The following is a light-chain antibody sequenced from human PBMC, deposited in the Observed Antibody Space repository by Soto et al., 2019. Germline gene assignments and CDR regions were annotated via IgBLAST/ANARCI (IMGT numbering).Light chain of an antibody. Sequence: DIQMTQSPSTLSASVGERVTITCRASQSISSWLAWYQQKPGKAPKLLIKKASSLESGVPARFSGSGSGTEFTLTISSLQPDDFATYYCQQYSISSLTFGGGTKVEIK. V-gene: IGKV1-5*03. CDR3: QQYSISSLT. CDR2: KAS. J-gene: IGKJ4*01. CDR1: QSISSW.